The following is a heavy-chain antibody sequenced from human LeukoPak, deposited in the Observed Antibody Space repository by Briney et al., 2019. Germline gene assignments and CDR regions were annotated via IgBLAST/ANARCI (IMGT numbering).Heavy chain of an antibody. D-gene: IGHD6-13*01. V-gene: IGHV4-59*01. CDR3: ARRYSSWSSFDY. J-gene: IGHJ4*02. CDR1: GGSTSGYY. CDR2: IYYSGST. Sequence: PSETLSLTCTVSGGSTSGYYWSWIRQPPGKGLEWIGYIYYSGSTHYNPSLKSRVTISVDTSKNQFSLRLTSVTAADTAVYYCARRYSSWSSFDYWGQGTLVTVSS.